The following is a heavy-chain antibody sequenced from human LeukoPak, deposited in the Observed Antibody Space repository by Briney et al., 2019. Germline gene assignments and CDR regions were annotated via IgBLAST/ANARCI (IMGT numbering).Heavy chain of an antibody. J-gene: IGHJ4*02. D-gene: IGHD3-22*01. CDR2: ISYDGSNK. Sequence: PGRSLRLSCAASGFTFSSYAMHWVRQAPGKGLEWVAVISYDGSNKYYADSVKGRFTISRDNSKNTLSLQMNSLRAEDTAVYYCARDYYDGIGYYYEDYWGQGTLVTVSS. CDR3: ARDYYDGIGYYYEDY. CDR1: GFTFSSYA. V-gene: IGHV3-30*04.